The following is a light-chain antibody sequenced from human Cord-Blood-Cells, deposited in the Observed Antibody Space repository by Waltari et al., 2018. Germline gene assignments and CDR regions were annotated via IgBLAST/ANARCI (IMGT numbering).Light chain of an antibody. Sequence: EIVLTQSPATLSLSPGERATLSCRASQSVSSYLAWYQQKPGQAPSLLIYDAANRAPRIPAKFSGSGSVTDFTLTSSSLEPEDFAVYYCQQRSNWPLTFGGGTKVEIK. CDR1: QSVSSY. J-gene: IGKJ4*01. CDR3: QQRSNWPLT. V-gene: IGKV3-11*01. CDR2: DAA.